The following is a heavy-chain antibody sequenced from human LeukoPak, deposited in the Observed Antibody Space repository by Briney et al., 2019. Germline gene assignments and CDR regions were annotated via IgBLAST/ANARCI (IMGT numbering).Heavy chain of an antibody. V-gene: IGHV3-15*01. CDR3: SKGAYGDYYFDC. J-gene: IGHJ4*02. CDR1: GFTFNNAW. D-gene: IGHD4-17*01. Sequence: GGSLRLSCTASGFTFNNAWMTWVRQAPGKGLEWVGRIKSKTDGGTTDYAASVKGRFTISRDDSKNMLYLQMDSLETEDSALYYCSKGAYGDYYFDCWGQGTLVSVSS. CDR2: IKSKTDGGTT.